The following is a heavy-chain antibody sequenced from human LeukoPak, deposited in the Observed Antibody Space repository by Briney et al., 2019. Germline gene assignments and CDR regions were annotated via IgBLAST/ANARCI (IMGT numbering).Heavy chain of an antibody. D-gene: IGHD6-19*01. V-gene: IGHV1-2*02. CDR2: INPNSGGT. CDR1: GYTFTGYY. J-gene: IGHJ4*02. Sequence: ASVKVSCKASGYTFTGYYMHWVRQAPGQGLEWMGWINPNSGGTNYAQKFQGRVTMTRDTSISTAYMELSRLRSDGTAVYYCARDRRIAVTGTGMDYWGQGTLVTVSS. CDR3: ARDRRIAVTGTGMDY.